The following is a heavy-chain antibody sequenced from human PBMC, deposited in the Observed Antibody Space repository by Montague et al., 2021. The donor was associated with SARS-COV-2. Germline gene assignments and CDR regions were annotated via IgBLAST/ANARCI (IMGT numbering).Heavy chain of an antibody. J-gene: IGHJ5*02. V-gene: IGHV4-39*01. Sequence: SETLSLTCTVSGGSISSSSYYWGWIRQPPGKGLEWIGSIYYSGSTYYNPSLKSRVTTSVDTSKNQFSLKLSSVTAADTAVYYCARQEPIVVVVAAARGWFDPWGQGTLGTVSS. CDR3: ARQEPIVVVVAAARGWFDP. CDR1: GGSISSSSYY. CDR2: IYYSGST. D-gene: IGHD2-15*01.